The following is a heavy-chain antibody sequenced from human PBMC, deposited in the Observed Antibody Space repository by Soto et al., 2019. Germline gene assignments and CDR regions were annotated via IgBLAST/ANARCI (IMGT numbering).Heavy chain of an antibody. V-gene: IGHV1-18*01. Sequence: ASVKVSCKASGYTFTSYGISWVRQAPGQGLEWMGWISAYNGNTNYVQKLQGRVTMTTDTSTSTAYMELRSLRSDDTAVYYCARGPHTSVTTRGIVWFDPWGQGTLVTVSS. J-gene: IGHJ5*02. CDR3: ARGPHTSVTTRGIVWFDP. CDR2: ISAYNGNT. CDR1: GYTFTSYG. D-gene: IGHD4-17*01.